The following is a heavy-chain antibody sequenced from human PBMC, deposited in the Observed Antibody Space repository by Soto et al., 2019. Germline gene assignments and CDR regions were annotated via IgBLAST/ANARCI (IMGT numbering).Heavy chain of an antibody. V-gene: IGHV1-69*13. J-gene: IGHJ6*03. Sequence: SVKVSCKASGGTFSSYAISWVRQAPGQGLEWMGGIIPIFGTANYAQKFQGRVTITADESTSTAYMELSSLRSEDTAVYYCAREFSSFCELSYYYLSFWGKGSTVPVS. CDR3: AREFSSFCELSYYYLSF. D-gene: IGHD3-10*01. CDR2: IIPIFGTA. CDR1: GGTFSSYA.